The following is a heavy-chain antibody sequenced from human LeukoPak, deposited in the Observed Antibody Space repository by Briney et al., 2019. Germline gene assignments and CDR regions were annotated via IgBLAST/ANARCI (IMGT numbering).Heavy chain of an antibody. CDR1: GYTFTSYG. J-gene: IGHJ4*02. V-gene: IGHV1-18*01. D-gene: IGHD3-9*01. CDR2: ISAYNGNT. CDR3: ARDRPRDCDILTGYYPTADY. Sequence: VASVKVSCKASGYTFTSYGISWVRQAPGQGLEWMGWISAYNGNTNYAQKLQGRVTMTTDTSTSTAYMELRSLRSDDTAVYYCARDRPRDCDILTGYYPTADYWGQGTLDTVSS.